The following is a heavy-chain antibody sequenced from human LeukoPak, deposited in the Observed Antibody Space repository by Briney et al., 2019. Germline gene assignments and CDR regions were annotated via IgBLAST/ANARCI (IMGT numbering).Heavy chain of an antibody. Sequence: TGGSLRDSHVASGFTFRSYVVSWVRQAPGKGLEWVSGVTESGGSAYYTDSVKGRFTISRDNSKNTLYLQMNSLRDEDTAVYYCAKPGSGVGSGRYYFDCWGQGTLVTVSS. CDR2: VTESGGSA. CDR1: GFTFRSYV. V-gene: IGHV3-23*01. D-gene: IGHD2-15*01. J-gene: IGHJ4*02. CDR3: AKPGSGVGSGRYYFDC.